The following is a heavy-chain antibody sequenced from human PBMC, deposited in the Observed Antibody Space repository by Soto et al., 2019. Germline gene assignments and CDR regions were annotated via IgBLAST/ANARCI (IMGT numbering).Heavy chain of an antibody. D-gene: IGHD5-12*01. J-gene: IGHJ4*02. CDR2: INPKSGGT. Sequence: ASVKVSCKATGYTFSGYYMHWVRQAPGQGLEWMGWINPKSGGTYYLQKFQGRVTMTRDTSISSAYMELSRLSFDDTATYYCARGNGGDDDEFDYWGQGTPVTVSS. CDR1: GYTFSGYY. V-gene: IGHV1-2*02. CDR3: ARGNGGDDDEFDY.